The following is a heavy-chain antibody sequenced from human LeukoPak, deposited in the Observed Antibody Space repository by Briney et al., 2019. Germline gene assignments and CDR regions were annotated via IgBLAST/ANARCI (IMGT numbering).Heavy chain of an antibody. CDR2: INHSGST. V-gene: IGHV4-34*01. CDR3: ARVLYYYDSSGPFFDI. D-gene: IGHD3-22*01. Sequence: PSETLSLTCAVYGGSFSGYYWSWIRQPPGKGLEWIGEINHSGSTNYNPSLKSRVTISVDTSKNQFSLKLSSVTAADTAVYYCARVLYYYDSSGPFFDIWGKGKMVTVSS. CDR1: GGSFSGYY. J-gene: IGHJ3*02.